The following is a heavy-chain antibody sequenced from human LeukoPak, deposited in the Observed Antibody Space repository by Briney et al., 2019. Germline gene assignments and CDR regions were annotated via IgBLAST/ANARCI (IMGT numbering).Heavy chain of an antibody. CDR3: ARDWASGVWCNWFGP. Sequence: PGKSLTLSCAASGFTLSTYGVHWVRQAPGKGLEWVAMISHDQVNTYFADSVKGRFTISRDSSNNAVYLQMNSLRAEDSAIYCCARDWASGVWCNWFGPWGQGTRVTVSS. D-gene: IGHD2-8*02. CDR1: GFTLSTYG. V-gene: IGHV3-30-3*01. J-gene: IGHJ5*02. CDR2: ISHDQVNT.